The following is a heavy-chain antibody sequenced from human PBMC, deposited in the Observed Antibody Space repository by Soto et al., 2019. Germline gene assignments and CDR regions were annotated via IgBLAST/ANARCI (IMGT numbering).Heavy chain of an antibody. V-gene: IGHV1-18*04. CDR3: ARLDRKLTTYYYDSSGYNY. CDR1: GYTFTSYG. Sequence: ASVKVSCKASGYTFTSYGISWVRQAPGQGLEWMGWISAYNGNTNYAQKLQGRVTMTTDTSTSTAYMELRSLRSDDTAVYYCARLDRKLTTYYYDSSGYNYWGQGTLVTVSS. D-gene: IGHD3-22*01. CDR2: ISAYNGNT. J-gene: IGHJ4*02.